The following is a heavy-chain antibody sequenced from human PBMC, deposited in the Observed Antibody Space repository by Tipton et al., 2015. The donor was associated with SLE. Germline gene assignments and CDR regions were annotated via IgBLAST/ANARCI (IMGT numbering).Heavy chain of an antibody. J-gene: IGHJ4*02. CDR1: GGSFSGYY. CDR2: INHSGST. CDR3: ARVEMATEGFDY. V-gene: IGHV4-34*01. Sequence: TLSLTCAVYGGSFSGYYWSWIRQPPGKGLEWIGEINHSGSTYYNPSLKSRVTISVDRSKNQFSLKLSSVTAADTAVYYCARVEMATEGFDYWGQGILVTVSS. D-gene: IGHD5-24*01.